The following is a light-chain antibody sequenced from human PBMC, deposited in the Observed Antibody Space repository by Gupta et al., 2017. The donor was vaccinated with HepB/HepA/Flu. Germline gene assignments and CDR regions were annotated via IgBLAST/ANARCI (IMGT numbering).Light chain of an antibody. CDR1: QSVNNY. Sequence: EIVLTQSPATLSLSPGERATLSCRASQSVNNYLVWFQQKPGQAPRLLMYDASKRATGIPARFSGSGSGTDFTLTITGLEPEDFAVYYCQQRSAWPLTFGPGTKVEIK. V-gene: IGKV3-11*01. CDR3: QQRSAWPLT. J-gene: IGKJ3*01. CDR2: DAS.